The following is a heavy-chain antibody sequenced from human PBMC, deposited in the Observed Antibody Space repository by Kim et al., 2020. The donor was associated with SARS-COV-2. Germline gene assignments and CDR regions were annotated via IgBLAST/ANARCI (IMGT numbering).Heavy chain of an antibody. D-gene: IGHD6-13*01. CDR1: GFTLSGSA. J-gene: IGHJ4*02. CDR3: IPVSSRKWYDY. V-gene: IGHV3-73*01. Sequence: GGSLRLSCAASGFTLSGSAMHWVRQASGRGLEWVGRIRSKANSDATAYAASVKGRFTISRDDSKNTAHLQMNSLKTEDTAVYYCIPVSSRKWYDYWGQGTLVTVSS. CDR2: IRSKANSDAT.